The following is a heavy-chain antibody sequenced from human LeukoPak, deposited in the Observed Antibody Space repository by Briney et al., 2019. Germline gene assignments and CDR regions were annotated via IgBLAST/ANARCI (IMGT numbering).Heavy chain of an antibody. J-gene: IGHJ5*02. D-gene: IGHD3-10*01. V-gene: IGHV3-30*02. CDR3: ARGWGVIEGYWFDP. Sequence: GGSLRLSCAASGFTFSSYGMHWVRQAPGKGLEWVAFIRYDGSNKYYADSVKGRFTISRDNSKNTLYLQMNSLRAEDTAVYYCARGWGVIEGYWFDPWGQGTLVTVSS. CDR1: GFTFSSYG. CDR2: IRYDGSNK.